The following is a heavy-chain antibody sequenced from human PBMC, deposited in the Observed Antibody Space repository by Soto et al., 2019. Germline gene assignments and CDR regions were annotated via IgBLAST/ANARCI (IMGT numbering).Heavy chain of an antibody. V-gene: IGHV4-39*01. CDR3: VSQRTTVPTQAYFDY. CDR1: GGSVTNSSYY. CDR2: VYYGGRS. D-gene: IGHD4-17*01. J-gene: IGHJ4*02. Sequence: SETLSLTCTVSGGSVTNSSYYWGWIRQSPGKGLEWIGSVYYGGRSYSKSSVKSRVTISVDTSKNRFSLSLNPVTASDTAVYFCVSQRTTVPTQAYFDYWGPGALVTVSS.